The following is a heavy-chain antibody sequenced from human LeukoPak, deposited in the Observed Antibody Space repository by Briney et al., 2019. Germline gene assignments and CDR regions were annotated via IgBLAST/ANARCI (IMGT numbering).Heavy chain of an antibody. CDR3: AKYPRPTPPLYYYYYYMDV. CDR1: GFTFSSYW. J-gene: IGHJ6*03. V-gene: IGHV3-74*01. D-gene: IGHD1-1*01. Sequence: PGGSLRLSCAASGFTFSSYWMHWVRQAPGKGLVWVSRINSDGSSTSYADSVKGRFTISRDNAKNTLYLQMKSLRAEETAVYYCAKYPRPTPPLYYYYYYMDVWGKGNTVTVSS. CDR2: INSDGSST.